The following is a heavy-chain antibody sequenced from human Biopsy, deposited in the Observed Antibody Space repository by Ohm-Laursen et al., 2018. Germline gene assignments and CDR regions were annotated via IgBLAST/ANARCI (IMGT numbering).Heavy chain of an antibody. V-gene: IGHV3-53*01. D-gene: IGHD3-10*01. CDR1: GFTVSTTY. CDR2: IYLDGNT. CDR3: ARVRLVRKIISQPGDY. Sequence: SLRLSCAASGFTVSTTYMSWVRQAPGKGLEWVSIIYLDGNTYYTDSVKGRFTISRDNSKNSLYLQMNSLRAEDTAVYYCARVRLVRKIISQPGDYWGQGTLVTVSS. J-gene: IGHJ4*02.